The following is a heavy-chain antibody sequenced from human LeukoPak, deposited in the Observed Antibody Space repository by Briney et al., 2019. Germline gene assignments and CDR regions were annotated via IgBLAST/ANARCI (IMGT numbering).Heavy chain of an antibody. J-gene: IGHJ4*02. CDR1: GFTFSDYY. D-gene: IGHD2-15*01. V-gene: IGHV3-11*05. CDR2: ISSSSSYT. Sequence: GGSLRLSCAASGFTFSDYYMSWIRQAPGKGQEWVSYISSSSSYTNYADSVKGRLTISRDNAKNSLYLQMNSLRAEDTAVYYCAREKNLGYCSGGSCPFDYWGQGTLVTVSS. CDR3: AREKNLGYCSGGSCPFDY.